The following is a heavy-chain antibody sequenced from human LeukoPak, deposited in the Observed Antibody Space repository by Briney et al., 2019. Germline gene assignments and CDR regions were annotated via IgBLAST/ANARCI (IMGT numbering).Heavy chain of an antibody. D-gene: IGHD3-22*01. Sequence: GRSLRLSCTASGFTFSSYGMHWVRQAPGKGLEWVAVIWYDGSNQQYADSVKGRFTISRDNSGNTVFLQMNSLRPEDTAVYYCAKGDSPVPFEHWGLGTLVTVSS. CDR2: IWYDGSNQ. V-gene: IGHV3-33*06. CDR3: AKGDSPVPFEH. CDR1: GFTFSSYG. J-gene: IGHJ4*02.